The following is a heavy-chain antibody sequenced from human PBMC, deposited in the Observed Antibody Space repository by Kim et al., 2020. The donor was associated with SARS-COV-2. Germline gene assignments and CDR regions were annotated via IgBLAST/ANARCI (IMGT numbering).Heavy chain of an antibody. CDR2: VYYSGST. Sequence: SETLSLTCTVSGGSISRSNSHWGWIRQPPGKGLEWIGSVYYSGSTFYNPSLKSRVTISVDTSENQLSLKLTSVTAADTAVYYCARLEMTGFGGRGWFDP. V-gene: IGHV4-39*01. J-gene: IGHJ5*02. CDR1: GGSISRSNSH. CDR3: ARLEMTGFGGRGWFDP. D-gene: IGHD1-26*01.